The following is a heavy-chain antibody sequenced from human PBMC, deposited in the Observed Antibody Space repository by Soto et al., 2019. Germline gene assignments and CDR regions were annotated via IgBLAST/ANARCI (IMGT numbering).Heavy chain of an antibody. CDR2: ISAYNGET. CDR1: GYTFSNYG. CDR3: ARASGTGVGTTSY. V-gene: IGHV1-18*01. D-gene: IGHD1-26*01. Sequence: QVQPVQSGPEVKKPGASAKVSCKASGYTFSNYGISWMRQVPGQGLEWMGWISAYNGETKYAQKFQGRVSMTTDTSTNTAYMELGSLRSDDTAVYYCARASGTGVGTTSYWGQGTLVTVSS. J-gene: IGHJ4*02.